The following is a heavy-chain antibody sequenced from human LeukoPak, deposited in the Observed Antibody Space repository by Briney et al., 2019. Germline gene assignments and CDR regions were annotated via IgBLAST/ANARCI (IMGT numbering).Heavy chain of an antibody. J-gene: IGHJ3*02. V-gene: IGHV4-59*01. D-gene: IGHD3-16*01. CDR3: ARIIGITDAFDI. CDR2: IYGSGGT. Sequence: PETLSLTRTVPAGSTSSYYSSSIPPPPRKGLEWIGYIYGSGGTNYNPSRESRVTISVDTSKNQFSLKRSSVTAADTAVYYCARIIGITDAFDIWGQGTMVTVSS. CDR1: AGSTSSYY.